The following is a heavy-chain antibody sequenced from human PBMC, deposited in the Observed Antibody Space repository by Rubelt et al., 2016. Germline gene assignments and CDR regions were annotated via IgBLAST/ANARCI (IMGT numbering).Heavy chain of an antibody. D-gene: IGHD2-15*01. J-gene: IGHJ4*02. V-gene: IGHV4-34*01. CDR3: AKELCSGGNCYLGY. CDR2: INHSGST. Sequence: QVQLQQWGAGLLKPSETLSLTCAVYGASFSGYYWSWIRQPPGKGLEWIGEINHSGSTNHNSSLKSRVTISLDTSKSQFSLKLSSVTAADTAVYYCAKELCSGGNCYLGYWGQGTRVTVSS. CDR1: GASFSGYY.